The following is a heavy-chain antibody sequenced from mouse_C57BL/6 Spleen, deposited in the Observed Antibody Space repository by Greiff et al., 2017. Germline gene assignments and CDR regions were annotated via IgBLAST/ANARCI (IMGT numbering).Heavy chain of an antibody. Sequence: VQLQESGPELVKPGASVKISCKASGYSFTSYYIHWVKQRPGQGLEWIGWIYPGSGNTKYNEKFKGKGKLTADTSSSTAYMQLSSLTSEDSAVYYCARGNWGHAMDYWGQGTSVTVSS. J-gene: IGHJ4*01. V-gene: IGHV1-66*01. CDR1: GYSFTSYY. D-gene: IGHD4-1*01. CDR2: IYPGSGNT. CDR3: ARGNWGHAMDY.